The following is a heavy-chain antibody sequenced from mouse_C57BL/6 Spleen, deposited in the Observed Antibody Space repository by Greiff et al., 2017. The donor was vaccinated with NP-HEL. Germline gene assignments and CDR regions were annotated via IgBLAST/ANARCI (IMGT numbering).Heavy chain of an antibody. CDR1: GFTFSSYA. CDR2: ISDGGSYT. Sequence: EVKVVESGGGLVKPGGSLKLSCAASGFTFSSYAMSWVRQTPEKRLEWVATISDGGSYTYYPDNVKGRFTISRDNAKNNLYLQMSHLKSEDTAMYYCARDVFGALLYWGQGTLVTVSA. V-gene: IGHV5-4*01. CDR3: ARDVFGALLY. J-gene: IGHJ3*01.